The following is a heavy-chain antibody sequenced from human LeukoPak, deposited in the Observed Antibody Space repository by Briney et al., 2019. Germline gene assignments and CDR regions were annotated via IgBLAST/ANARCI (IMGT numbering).Heavy chain of an antibody. Sequence: GASAKVSCKASGGTFSSYVISWVRPAPGQGLEWMGWISAYNGNTNYAQKLQGRVTMTTDTSTSTAYMELRSLRSDDTAVYYCARGSYLAYWGQGTLVTVSS. J-gene: IGHJ4*02. CDR1: GGTFSSYV. V-gene: IGHV1-18*01. CDR3: ARGSYLAY. CDR2: ISAYNGNT.